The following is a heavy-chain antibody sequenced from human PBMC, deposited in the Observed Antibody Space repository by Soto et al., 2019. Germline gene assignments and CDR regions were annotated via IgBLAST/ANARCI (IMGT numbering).Heavy chain of an antibody. CDR2: IYYSGST. CDR1: GGSISSGDYY. Sequence: QVQLQESGPGLVKPSQTLSLTCTVSGGSISSGDYYWSWIRQPPGKGLEWIGYIYYSGSTYYNPSLKSRVTISVDTSKNQFSLKLSSVTAADTAVYYCARSSLPDYYGSGSYLLWGQGTLVTVSS. V-gene: IGHV4-30-4*01. CDR3: ARSSLPDYYGSGSYLL. J-gene: IGHJ4*02. D-gene: IGHD3-10*01.